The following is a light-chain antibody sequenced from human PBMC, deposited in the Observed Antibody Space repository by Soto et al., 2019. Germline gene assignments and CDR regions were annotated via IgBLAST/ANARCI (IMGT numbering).Light chain of an antibody. Sequence: DIQMTQSPSSLSASVGDRVNITCRVSQSISSYLNWYQQKPGKAPKLLIYAASSLQSGVPSRFSGSGSGTDFTLTISSLQPEDFATYYCQQSYSTPPYTFGQGTKLEIK. CDR2: AAS. CDR3: QQSYSTPPYT. V-gene: IGKV1-39*01. CDR1: QSISSY. J-gene: IGKJ2*01.